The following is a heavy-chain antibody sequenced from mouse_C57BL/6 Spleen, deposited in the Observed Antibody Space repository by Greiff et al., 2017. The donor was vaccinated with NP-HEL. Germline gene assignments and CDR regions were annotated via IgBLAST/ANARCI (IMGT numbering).Heavy chain of an antibody. D-gene: IGHD1-1*01. V-gene: IGHV1-52*01. J-gene: IGHJ2*01. CDR3: ARDYYGSFDY. CDR1: GYTFTSYW. CDR2: IDPSDSET. Sequence: QVQLQQPGAELVRPGSSVKLSCKASGYTFTSYWMHWVKQRPIQGLEWIGNIDPSDSETHYNQKFKDKATLTVDKSSSTAYMQISSLTAEDSAVYYCARDYYGSFDYWGQGTTLTVSS.